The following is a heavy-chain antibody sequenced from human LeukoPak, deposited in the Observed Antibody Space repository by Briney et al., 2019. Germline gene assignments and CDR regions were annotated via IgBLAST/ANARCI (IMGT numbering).Heavy chain of an antibody. J-gene: IGHJ4*02. D-gene: IGHD2-15*01. V-gene: IGHV4-30-4*01. Sequence: SETLSLTCTVSGGSISSGDFYWNWIRQPPGKGLEWIGYIYYSGSTYYNPSLKSRVTISVDTSKNQFSLMLSSVTAADTAVYYCARGARFAGIVYWGQGTLVTVSS. CDR1: GGSISSGDFY. CDR2: IYYSGST. CDR3: ARGARFAGIVY.